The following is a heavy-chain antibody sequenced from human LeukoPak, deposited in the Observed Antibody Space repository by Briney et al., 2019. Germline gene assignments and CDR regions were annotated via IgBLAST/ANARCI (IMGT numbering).Heavy chain of an antibody. Sequence: SETLSLTCAVYGGSFSGYYWSWIRQPPGKGLEWIGEINHSGSTNYNPSPKSRVTISVDTSKNQFSLKLSSVTAADTAVYYCARARITMVRGVIITFDYWGQGTLVTVSS. CDR1: GGSFSGYY. V-gene: IGHV4-34*01. D-gene: IGHD3-10*01. CDR2: INHSGST. CDR3: ARARITMVRGVIITFDY. J-gene: IGHJ4*02.